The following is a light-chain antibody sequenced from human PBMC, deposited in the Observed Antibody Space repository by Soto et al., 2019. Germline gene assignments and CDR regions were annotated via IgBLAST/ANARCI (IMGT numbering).Light chain of an antibody. Sequence: DIVMTQSPDSLAVSLGERATINCKSSQSVLYSSNNKNYLAWYQQKPGQPPKLLIYWASTRESGVPDRFSGSGSGTDCTITISSLQAEDVAVYYCQQYYSTPPYTFGQGTKVEIK. CDR2: WAS. CDR3: QQYYSTPPYT. V-gene: IGKV4-1*01. CDR1: QSVLYSSNNKNY. J-gene: IGKJ1*01.